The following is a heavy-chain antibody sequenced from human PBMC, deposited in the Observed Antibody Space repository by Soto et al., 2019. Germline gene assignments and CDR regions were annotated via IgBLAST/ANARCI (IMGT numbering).Heavy chain of an antibody. CDR1: GFSLSTTEVA. V-gene: IGHV2-5*02. CDR3: AHTLYYFDY. Sequence: QITLKESGPTLVKPTQTLTLTCSFSGFSLSTTEVAVGWIRQPPGKALEWLALIYGDDDKRYSPSLESRLTIPKDNSKNPVCLKVTNLDPVDTATYYCAHTLYYFDYWGQGTLVTVSS. CDR2: IYGDDDK. J-gene: IGHJ4*02.